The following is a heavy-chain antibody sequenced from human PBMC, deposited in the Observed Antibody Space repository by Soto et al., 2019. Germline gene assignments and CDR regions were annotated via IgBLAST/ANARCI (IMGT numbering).Heavy chain of an antibody. D-gene: IGHD6-19*01. Sequence: PSQTLSLTCAISGDSVSSNSAAWNWIRQSPSRGLEWLGRTYYRSKWYNDYAVSVKSRITINPDTSKNQFSLQLDSVTPEDTAVYYCARDVRIAVAGRKYYFDYWGQGTLVTVSS. CDR2: TYYRSKWYN. J-gene: IGHJ4*02. CDR1: GDSVSSNSAA. V-gene: IGHV6-1*01. CDR3: ARDVRIAVAGRKYYFDY.